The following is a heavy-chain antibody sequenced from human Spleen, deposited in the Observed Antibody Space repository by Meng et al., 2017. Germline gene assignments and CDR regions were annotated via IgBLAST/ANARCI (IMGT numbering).Heavy chain of an antibody. CDR2: IKQDGSRT. CDR1: GFSFGSYW. CDR3: ARGQTTFEY. J-gene: IGHJ4*02. Sequence: GGSLRLSCAASGFSFGSYWMSWVRQAPGKGLEWVANIKQDGSRTYFVDSVRGRFTISRDNAKNSLYLQMNSLRAEDTAVYYCARGQTTFEYWGQGTLVTVSS. D-gene: IGHD1-14*01. V-gene: IGHV3-7*01.